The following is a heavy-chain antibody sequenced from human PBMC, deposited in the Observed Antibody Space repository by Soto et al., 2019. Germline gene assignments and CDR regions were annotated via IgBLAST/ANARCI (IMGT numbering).Heavy chain of an antibody. Sequence: PSETLSLTCAVYGGSFSGYYWSWIRQPPGKGLEWIGEINHSGSTNYNPSLKSRVTISVDTSKNQFSLKLSSVTAADTAVYYCAREAPKIYDFWSGHRGFDPWGQGTLVTVSS. V-gene: IGHV4-34*01. J-gene: IGHJ5*02. CDR3: AREAPKIYDFWSGHRGFDP. CDR1: GGSFSGYY. CDR2: INHSGST. D-gene: IGHD3-3*01.